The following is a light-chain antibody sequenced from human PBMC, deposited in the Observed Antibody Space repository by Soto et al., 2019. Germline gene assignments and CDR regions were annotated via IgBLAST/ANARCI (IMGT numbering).Light chain of an antibody. CDR1: QSISNW. Sequence: DIQMTQSPSTLSASVGGTVTITCRASQSISNWLAWYQQKPGKAPKILIYDASTLESGVPSRFSGSGSGTEFTLTISSLQPDDFATYYCQQYNSYSWTFGQGTKVEIK. V-gene: IGKV1-5*01. J-gene: IGKJ1*01. CDR3: QQYNSYSWT. CDR2: DAS.